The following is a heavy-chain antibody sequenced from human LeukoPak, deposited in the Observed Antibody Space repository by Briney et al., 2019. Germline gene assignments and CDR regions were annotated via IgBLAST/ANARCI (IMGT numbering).Heavy chain of an antibody. D-gene: IGHD3-9*01. Sequence: PGRSLRLSCAASGFTFSSYSMNWVRQAPGKGLEWVSSISSSSSYIYYADSVKGRFTISRDNAKNSLYLQMNSLRAEDTAVYYCAREGDWSHDYWGQGTLVTVSS. J-gene: IGHJ4*02. CDR2: ISSSSSYI. CDR1: GFTFSSYS. V-gene: IGHV3-21*01. CDR3: AREGDWSHDY.